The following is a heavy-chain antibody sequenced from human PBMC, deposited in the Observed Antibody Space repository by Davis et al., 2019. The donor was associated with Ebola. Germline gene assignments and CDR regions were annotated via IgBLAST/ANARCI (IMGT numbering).Heavy chain of an antibody. J-gene: IGHJ3*02. D-gene: IGHD5-18*01. CDR3: ARDGYSYASGAFDI. CDR1: GFTFSDYF. CDR2: ISSSGSTI. Sequence: GESLKISCSASGFTFSDYFIIWIRQAPGKGLEWVSYISSSGSTIYYADSAKGRFTTSRDNSKNTLYLQMNSLRAEDTAVYYCARDGYSYASGAFDIWGQGTMVTVSS. V-gene: IGHV3-11*04.